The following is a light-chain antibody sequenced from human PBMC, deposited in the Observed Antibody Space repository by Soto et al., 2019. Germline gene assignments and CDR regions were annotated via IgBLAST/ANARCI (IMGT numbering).Light chain of an antibody. CDR3: RQANNFPYT. J-gene: IGKJ2*01. CDR2: TAS. V-gene: IGKV1-12*01. Sequence: DIQMSRSPSSVSASVGDRVTITCRASQDISKWLAWYQQKPGKAPKLLIYTASNLQSGVPSRFSGSGSGTDFTLTISSLQPEDFGIYYWRQANNFPYTFGQGTKVEIK. CDR1: QDISKW.